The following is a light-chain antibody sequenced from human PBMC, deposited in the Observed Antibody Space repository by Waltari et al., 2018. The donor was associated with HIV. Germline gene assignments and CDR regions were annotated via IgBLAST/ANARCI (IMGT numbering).Light chain of an antibody. CDR1: SSDIGHYTY. Sequence: QSAPTQPASVSGSPGQSITISCTGTSSDIGHYTYVSWYQQSPGKAPKLMIYEVSNRPSWVSNRFSGSKSGNTASLTISGRQAEDEADYYCSSYISTTTLFGTGTKVTVL. CDR3: SSYISTTTL. J-gene: IGLJ1*01. V-gene: IGLV2-14*01. CDR2: EVS.